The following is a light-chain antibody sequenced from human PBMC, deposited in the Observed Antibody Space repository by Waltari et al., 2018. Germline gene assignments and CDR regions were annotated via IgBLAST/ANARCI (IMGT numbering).Light chain of an antibody. V-gene: IGKV1-12*01. Sequence: DIQMTQSPSSVYASVGDRVTLTCRASQGISSRLALYQQKPGKAPKLLIYDASSLHSGVPSRFSGSGSGTDFTLTIRSLQPEDFATYYCQQVNSFPRTFGQGTKVEVK. CDR1: QGISSR. CDR3: QQVNSFPRT. J-gene: IGKJ1*01. CDR2: DAS.